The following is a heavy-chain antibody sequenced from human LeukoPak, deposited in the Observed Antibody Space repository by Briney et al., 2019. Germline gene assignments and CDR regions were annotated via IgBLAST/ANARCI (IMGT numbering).Heavy chain of an antibody. Sequence: ASVKVSCEASGYTFTRYYMHWVRQAPGQGLEWMGIINPSGGSTSYAQKFQGRVTMTRDTSTSTVYMELSSLRSEDTAVYYCARGDSGYDSIDYWGQGTLVTVSS. J-gene: IGHJ4*02. CDR2: INPSGGST. V-gene: IGHV1-46*01. CDR3: ARGDSGYDSIDY. D-gene: IGHD5-12*01. CDR1: GYTFTRYY.